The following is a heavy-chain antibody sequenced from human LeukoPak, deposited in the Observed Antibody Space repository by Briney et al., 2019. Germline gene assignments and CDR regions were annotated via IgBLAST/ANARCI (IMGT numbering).Heavy chain of an antibody. CDR3: AKGAWARAFAFDI. CDR2: ISGSGGST. D-gene: IGHD1-26*01. V-gene: IGHV3-23*01. CDR1: GFTFSNAW. Sequence: GGSLRLSCAASGFTFSNAWMSWVRQAPGKGLEWVSAISGSGGSTYYADSVKGRFTISRDNSKNTLYLQMNSLRAEDTAVYYCAKGAWARAFAFDIWGQGTMVTVSS. J-gene: IGHJ3*02.